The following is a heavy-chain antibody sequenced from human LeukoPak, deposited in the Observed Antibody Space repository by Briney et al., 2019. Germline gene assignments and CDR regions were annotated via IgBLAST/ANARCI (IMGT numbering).Heavy chain of an antibody. CDR3: AGSGSPSIAYYYYMDV. J-gene: IGHJ6*03. Sequence: ASVKVSCKASGGTFSSYAISWVRQAPGQGLEWMGGIIPIFGTANYAQKFQGRVTITADESTSTAYMELSSLRSEDTAVYYCAGSGSPSIAYYYYMDVWGKGTTVTISS. V-gene: IGHV1-69*13. D-gene: IGHD3-10*01. CDR2: IIPIFGTA. CDR1: GGTFSSYA.